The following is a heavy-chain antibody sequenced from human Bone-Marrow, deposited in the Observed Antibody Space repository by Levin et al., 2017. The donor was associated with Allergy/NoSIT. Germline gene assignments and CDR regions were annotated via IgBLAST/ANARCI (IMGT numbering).Heavy chain of an antibody. V-gene: IGHV3-20*01. CDR3: ARGGPWYGDQNYYYYYGMDV. D-gene: IGHD4-17*01. J-gene: IGHJ6*02. CDR2: INWNGGST. Sequence: LSLTCAASGFTFDDYGMSWVRQAPGKGLEWVSGINWNGGSTGYADSVKGRFTISRDNAKNSLYLQMNSLRAEDTALYHCARGGPWYGDQNYYYYYGMDVWGQGTTVTVSS. CDR1: GFTFDDYG.